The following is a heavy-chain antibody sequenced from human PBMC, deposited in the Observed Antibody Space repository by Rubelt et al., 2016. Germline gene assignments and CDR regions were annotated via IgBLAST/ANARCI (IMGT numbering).Heavy chain of an antibody. Sequence: QVQLQQWGAGLLKPSETLSLTCTVSGGSISSYYWSWIRQPPGKGLEWIGYIYYSGSTNYNPSLKSRVTISVDTSKNQFSLKLSSVTAADTAVYYCAAFYNVDATRGAFDIWGQGTMVTVSS. CDR2: IYYSGST. J-gene: IGHJ3*02. D-gene: IGHD3-10*01. V-gene: IGHV4-59*01. CDR3: AAFYNVDATRGAFDI. CDR1: GGSISSYY.